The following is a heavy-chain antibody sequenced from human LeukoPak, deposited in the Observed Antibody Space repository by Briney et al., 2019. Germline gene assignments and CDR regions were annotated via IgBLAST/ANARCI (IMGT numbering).Heavy chain of an antibody. V-gene: IGHV5-51*01. D-gene: IGHD4-17*01. CDR2: IYPGDSDT. CDR1: GYSFTSYW. J-gene: IGHJ4*02. CDR3: ATPGLATVNSHYRGGGPFPDY. Sequence: GESLKISCKGSGYSFTSYWIGWVRQMPGKGLEWMGIIYPGDSDTRYSPSFQGQVTISADKSISTAYLQWSSLKASDTATYYCATPGLATVNSHYRGGGPFPDYWGQGTLVTVSS.